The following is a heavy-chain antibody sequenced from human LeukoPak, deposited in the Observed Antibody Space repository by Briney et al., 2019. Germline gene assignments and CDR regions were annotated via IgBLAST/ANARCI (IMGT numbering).Heavy chain of an antibody. CDR3: ARAVGASFFDY. CDR2: IYSGGST. J-gene: IGHJ4*02. V-gene: IGHV3-53*01. CDR1: GFTVSSNY. D-gene: IGHD1-26*01. Sequence: GGSLRLSCAASGFTVSSNYMSWVRQAPGKRLEWVSVIYSGGSTYYADSVKGQFTISRDNSENTLYLQMNSLRAEDTAVYYYARAVGASFFDYWGQGTLVTVSS.